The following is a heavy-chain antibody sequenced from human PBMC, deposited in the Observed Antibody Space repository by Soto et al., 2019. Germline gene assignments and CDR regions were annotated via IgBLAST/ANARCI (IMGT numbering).Heavy chain of an antibody. CDR3: AREAVAGSYGYYGMDV. D-gene: IGHD6-19*01. CDR1: GYTFTSYY. Sequence: ASVKVSCKASGYTFTSYYVHWVRQAPGQGLEWMGIINPSGGSTSYAQKFQGRVTMTRDTSTNTVNMELSSLRSEDTAVYYCAREAVAGSYGYYGMDVWGQGTTVTVSS. CDR2: INPSGGST. J-gene: IGHJ6*02. V-gene: IGHV1-46*01.